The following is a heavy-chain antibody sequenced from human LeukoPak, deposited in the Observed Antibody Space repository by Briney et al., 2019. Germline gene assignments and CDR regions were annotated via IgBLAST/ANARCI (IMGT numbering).Heavy chain of an antibody. D-gene: IGHD5-12*01. CDR3: ARGFAPGKWLRYWYSDL. CDR2: INHSGST. V-gene: IGHV4-34*01. Sequence: PSETLSLTCAVYGGSFSGYYWSWIRQPSGKGLEWIGEINHSGSTNYNPSLKSRVTISVDTSKNQFSLKLSPVTAADTAVYYCARGFAPGKWLRYWYSDLWGRGTLVTVSS. J-gene: IGHJ2*01. CDR1: GGSFSGYY.